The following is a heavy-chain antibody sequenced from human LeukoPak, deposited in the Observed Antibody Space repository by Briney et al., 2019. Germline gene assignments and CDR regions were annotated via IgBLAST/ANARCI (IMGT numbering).Heavy chain of an antibody. CDR3: ARDPLYYDILTGYVNDAFDI. Sequence: SGGSLRLSCAASGFTFSSYSMTWVRQAPGKGLEWVSSISSSSSYIYYADSVKGRFTISRDNAKNSLYLQMNSLRAEDTAVYYCARDPLYYDILTGYVNDAFDIWGQGTMVTVSS. V-gene: IGHV3-21*01. D-gene: IGHD3-9*01. CDR2: ISSSSSYI. CDR1: GFTFSSYS. J-gene: IGHJ3*02.